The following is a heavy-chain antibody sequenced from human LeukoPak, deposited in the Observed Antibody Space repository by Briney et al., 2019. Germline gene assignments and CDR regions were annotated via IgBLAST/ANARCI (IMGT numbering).Heavy chain of an antibody. D-gene: IGHD1-26*01. CDR3: ARQSGSYGGILDN. J-gene: IGHJ4*02. CDR2: IYYSGST. Sequence: PSETLSLTCSVSGGSITYSHYYWGWVRQPPGKGLEWVGGIYYSGSTYYNPSLKSRVTISVDTSRNEFSLRLSSVTAADTALYFCARQSGSYGGILDNWGQGILGTVSS. CDR1: GGSITYSHYY. V-gene: IGHV4-39*01.